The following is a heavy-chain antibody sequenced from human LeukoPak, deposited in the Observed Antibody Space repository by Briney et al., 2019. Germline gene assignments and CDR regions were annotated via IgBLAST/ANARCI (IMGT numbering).Heavy chain of an antibody. CDR1: GFTFSSYA. Sequence: PGGSLRLSCAASGFTFSSYAMSWVRQAPGKGLEWVSAISGSGGSTYYADSVKGRFTISRDNSKNTLYLQMNSLRAEDTAVYYCASGIDDSSGRRSAYYYYGMDVWGQGTTVTVSS. CDR3: ASGIDDSSGRRSAYYYYGMDV. CDR2: ISGSGGST. J-gene: IGHJ6*02. D-gene: IGHD3-22*01. V-gene: IGHV3-23*01.